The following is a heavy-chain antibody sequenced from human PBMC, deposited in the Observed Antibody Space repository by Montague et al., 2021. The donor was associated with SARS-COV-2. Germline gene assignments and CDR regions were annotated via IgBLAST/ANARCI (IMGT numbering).Heavy chain of an antibody. CDR1: GYSISTGYY. Sequence: SETLSLTCSVSGYSISTGYYWGWIRKPPGKGLGWIGSFYNGNIRHSANPHYNPSLQSGVPIPVDSSKNQISLELSSVTGADTAVSYCAKGPGQYGANSGGRHWAPGIRVMVPS. CDR2: FYNGNIRHSANP. V-gene: IGHV4-38-2*02. J-gene: IGHJ1*01. D-gene: IGHD4-23*01. CDR3: AKGPGQYGANSGGRH.